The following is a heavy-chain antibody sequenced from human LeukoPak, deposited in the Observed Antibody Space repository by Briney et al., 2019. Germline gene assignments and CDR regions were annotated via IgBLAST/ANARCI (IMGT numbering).Heavy chain of an antibody. CDR2: ISGYTGDT. CDR1: GYTFSSYD. D-gene: IGHD2-15*01. CDR3: ARAGYCGDGGCRGGSAFDV. Sequence: ASVKVSCKTSGYTFSSYDIYWVRQAPGQGLECMGWISGYTGDTKYAEILQGRFTVTTDTSTNTAHMELRSLTDDDTAVYYCARAGYCGDGGCRGGSAFDVWGQGTVVTVSS. J-gene: IGHJ3*01. V-gene: IGHV1-18*01.